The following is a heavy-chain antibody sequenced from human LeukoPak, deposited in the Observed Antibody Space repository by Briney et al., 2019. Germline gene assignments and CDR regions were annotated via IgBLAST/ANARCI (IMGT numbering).Heavy chain of an antibody. Sequence: PGGSLRLSWAASGFTFSSYSMNWVRQAPGKGLEWVSSISSSSYIYYADSVKGRSTISRDNAKNSLYLQMNSLRAEDTAVYYCARGYGSGSYPFDYWGQGTLVTVSS. CDR3: ARGYGSGSYPFDY. V-gene: IGHV3-21*01. D-gene: IGHD3-10*01. J-gene: IGHJ4*02. CDR1: GFTFSSYS. CDR2: ISSSSYI.